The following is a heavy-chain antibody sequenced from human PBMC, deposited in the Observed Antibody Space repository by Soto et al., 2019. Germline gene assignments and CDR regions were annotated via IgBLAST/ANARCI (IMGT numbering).Heavy chain of an antibody. J-gene: IGHJ4*02. Sequence: QVQLVQSGAEVKKPGASVKVSCKASGYTCTYYGVTWVRQAPGQGLEWMGWSSAYNGHTNYAQNLQGRVTMTTDTSTNTAYMELRSLRSDDTAVYYCARDYGSGSFRFGYWGQGTLVTVS. CDR2: SSAYNGHT. V-gene: IGHV1-18*01. CDR1: GYTCTYYG. CDR3: ARDYGSGSFRFGY. D-gene: IGHD3-10*01.